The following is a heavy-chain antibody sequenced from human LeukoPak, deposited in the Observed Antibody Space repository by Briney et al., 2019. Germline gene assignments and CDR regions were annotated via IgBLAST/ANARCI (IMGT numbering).Heavy chain of an antibody. V-gene: IGHV1-18*01. CDR3: ARVDVIGNYYDSSGYYFFDY. D-gene: IGHD3-22*01. J-gene: IGHJ4*02. CDR1: GYTFTSYG. CDR2: TSAYNGNT. Sequence: RASVKVSCKASGYTFTSYGISWVRQAPGQGLEWMGWTSAYNGNTNYAQKLQGRVTVTTDTSTSTAYMELRSLRSDDTAVYYCARVDVIGNYYDSSGYYFFDYWGQGTLVTVSS.